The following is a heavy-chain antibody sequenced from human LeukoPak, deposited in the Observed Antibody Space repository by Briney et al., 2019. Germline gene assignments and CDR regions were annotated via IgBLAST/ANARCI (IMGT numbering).Heavy chain of an antibody. Sequence: SGPTLVNPTETLTLTCTFSGFSLTTSGLGVGWVRQPPGKALEWLALIHWTDEKQYSRSLNGRLTITKDTSKNQVFLTMTNMDPVDTATYYCAHRVSYRSGWYFISWGQGTLVTVSS. V-gene: IGHV2-5*01. D-gene: IGHD6-19*01. CDR1: GFSLTTSGLG. CDR2: IHWTDEK. CDR3: AHRVSYRSGWYFIS. J-gene: IGHJ5*02.